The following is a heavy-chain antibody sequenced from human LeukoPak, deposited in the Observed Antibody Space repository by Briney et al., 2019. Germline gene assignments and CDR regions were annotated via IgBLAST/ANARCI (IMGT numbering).Heavy chain of an antibody. Sequence: SETLSLTCTVSGGSISSGSYYWSWIRQPAGKGLEWIGRIYTSGSTNYNPSLKSRVTISVDTSKNQFSLKLSSVTAADTAVYYCARGFAAGGGIVVVPAFDYWGQGTLVTVSS. D-gene: IGHD2-2*01. CDR1: GGSISSGSYY. CDR2: IYTSGST. V-gene: IGHV4-61*02. J-gene: IGHJ4*02. CDR3: ARGFAAGGGIVVVPAFDY.